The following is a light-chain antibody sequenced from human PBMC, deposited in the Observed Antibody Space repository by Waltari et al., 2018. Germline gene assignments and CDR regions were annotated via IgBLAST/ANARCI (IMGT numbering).Light chain of an antibody. J-gene: IGLJ2*01. CDR1: SNDVGTYDF. CDR2: DVT. Sequence: QSALTQPRSVSGSPGQSVTISSTGTSNDVGTYDFVSWYQHSPGKAPKLLIYDVTERPSGVPGRFSGSKSGNTASLTISGLQAEDEALYSCCSYGGSYTWVFGGGTTLTVL. V-gene: IGLV2-11*01. CDR3: CSYGGSYTWV.